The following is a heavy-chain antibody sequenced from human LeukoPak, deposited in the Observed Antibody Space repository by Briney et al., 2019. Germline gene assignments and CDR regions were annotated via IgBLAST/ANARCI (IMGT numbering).Heavy chain of an antibody. J-gene: IGHJ4*02. D-gene: IGHD2-15*01. CDR1: GYTFTGYY. CDR2: ISAYNGNT. V-gene: IGHV1-18*04. Sequence: GASVKVSCKASGYTFTGYYMHWVRQAPGQGLEWMGWISAYNGNTNYAQKLQGRVTMTTDTSTSTAYMELRSLRSDDTAVYYCARRKAATDYWGQGTLVTVSS. CDR3: ARRKAATDY.